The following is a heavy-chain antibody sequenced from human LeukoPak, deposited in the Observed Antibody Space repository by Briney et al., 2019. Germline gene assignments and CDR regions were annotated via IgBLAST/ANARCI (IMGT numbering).Heavy chain of an antibody. D-gene: IGHD1/OR15-1a*01. CDR2: IYYSGST. Sequence: SXXLSLTCTVSGGSISSSSYYWGWIRQPPGKGLEWIGSIYYSGSTYYNPSLKSRVTISVDTSKNQFSLKLISVTAADTAVYYCARSTGTNPVDYWGQGTLVTVSS. J-gene: IGHJ4*02. CDR3: ARSTGTNPVDY. CDR1: GGSISSSSYY. V-gene: IGHV4-39*01.